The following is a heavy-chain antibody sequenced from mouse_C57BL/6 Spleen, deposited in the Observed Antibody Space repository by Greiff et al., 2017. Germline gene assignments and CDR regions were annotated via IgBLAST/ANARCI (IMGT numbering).Heavy chain of an antibody. V-gene: IGHV10-3*01. CDR1: GFTFNTYA. CDR2: IRSKSSNYAT. CDR3: VRVYDGYYEDYAMDY. Sequence: EVKLMESGGGLVQPKGSLKLSCAASGFTFNTYAMHWVRQAPGKGLEWVARIRSKSSNYATYYADSVKHSFTISRDASQIMLYLQMNNLKTEDTTMYYGVRVYDGYYEDYAMDYWGQGTSVTVSS. J-gene: IGHJ4*01. D-gene: IGHD2-3*01.